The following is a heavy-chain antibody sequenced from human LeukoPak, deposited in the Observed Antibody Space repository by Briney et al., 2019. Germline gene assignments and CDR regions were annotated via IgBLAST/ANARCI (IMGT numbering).Heavy chain of an antibody. CDR3: AKDWTGTKPFDL. J-gene: IGHJ2*01. D-gene: IGHD3/OR15-3a*01. V-gene: IGHV3-7*03. CDR1: GFTFSSYW. CDR2: IKQDGSEK. Sequence: GGSLRLSCAASGFTFSSYWMSWVRQAPGKGLEWVANIKQDGSEKYYVDSVKGRFTISRDNSKNTLYLQMNSLRAEDTAVYYCAKDWTGTKPFDLWGRGTLVTVSS.